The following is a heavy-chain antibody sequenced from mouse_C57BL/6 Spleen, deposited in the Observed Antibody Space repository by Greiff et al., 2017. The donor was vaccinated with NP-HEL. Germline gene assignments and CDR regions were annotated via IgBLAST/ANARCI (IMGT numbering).Heavy chain of an antibody. Sequence: EVQLVESGGGLVQPGGSLSLSCAASGFTFTDYYMSWVRQPPGKALEWLGFIRNKANGYTTEYSASVKGRFTISSNNSQSILYLQMNALIAEVSATDYCASPLDYDYDGAFAYWGQGTLVTVSA. CDR3: ASPLDYDYDGAFAY. D-gene: IGHD2-4*01. CDR2: IRNKANGYTT. J-gene: IGHJ3*01. CDR1: GFTFTDYY. V-gene: IGHV7-3*01.